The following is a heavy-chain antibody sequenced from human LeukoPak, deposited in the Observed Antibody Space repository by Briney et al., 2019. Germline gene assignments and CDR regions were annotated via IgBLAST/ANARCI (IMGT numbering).Heavy chain of an antibody. J-gene: IGHJ4*02. CDR1: GFTVSSNY. D-gene: IGHD3-3*01. CDR3: AKDALWSGYYSDY. CDR2: ISWNSGSI. V-gene: IGHV3-9*01. Sequence: GGSLRLSCAASGFTVSSNYMSWVRQAPGKGLEWVSGISWNSGSIGYADSVKGRFTISRDNAKNSLYLQMNNLRAEDTAVYYCAKDALWSGYYSDYWGQGTLVTVSS.